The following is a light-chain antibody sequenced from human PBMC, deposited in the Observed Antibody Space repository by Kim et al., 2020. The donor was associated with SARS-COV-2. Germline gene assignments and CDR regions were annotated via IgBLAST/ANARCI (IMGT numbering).Light chain of an antibody. CDR3: CSYSGNHWV. J-gene: IGLJ3*02. V-gene: IGLV2-11*01. CDR2: DVS. Sequence: QSALTQPRSVSGSPGQSITISCTGTSSDVGSYNYVSWYQHHPGKAPKFMIYDVSNRPSGIPDRFSGSKYGNTSSLTIYGLQAEDEADYYCCSYSGNHWVFGGGTHLTFL. CDR1: SSDVGSYNY.